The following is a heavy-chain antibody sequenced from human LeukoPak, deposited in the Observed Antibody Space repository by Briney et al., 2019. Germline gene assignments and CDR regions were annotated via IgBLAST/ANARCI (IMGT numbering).Heavy chain of an antibody. CDR2: IHGSGST. J-gene: IGHJ4*02. CDR3: ASSSWYLIYYFDY. D-gene: IGHD6-13*01. V-gene: IGHV4-61*02. Sequence: PSETLSLTCAVSGGSISSGGYSWSWIRQPAGKGLEWIARIHGSGSTNYNPSLKSRVTMSVDTSKNQFSLNLRFVTAADTAVYYCASSSWYLIYYFDYWGQGTLVTVSS. CDR1: GGSISSGGYS.